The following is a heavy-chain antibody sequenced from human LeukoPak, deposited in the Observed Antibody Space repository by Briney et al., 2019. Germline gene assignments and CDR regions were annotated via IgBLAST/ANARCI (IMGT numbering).Heavy chain of an antibody. CDR1: GGSISNYY. CDR2: TYYTEST. J-gene: IGHJ4*02. Sequence: SDTMPLTCNVIGGSISNYYCTWIRQPPAKALEWIGYTYYTESTNQNPSLTSPVTLPVDTSKNQFSLKLSSVTAADTAVYYCAARYCTSSSCHSNFDYWGQGTLVTVSS. D-gene: IGHD2-2*01. V-gene: IGHV4-59*07. CDR3: AARYCTSSSCHSNFDY.